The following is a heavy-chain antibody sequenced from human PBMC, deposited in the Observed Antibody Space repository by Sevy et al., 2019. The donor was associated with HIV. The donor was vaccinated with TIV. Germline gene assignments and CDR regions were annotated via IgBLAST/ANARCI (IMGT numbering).Heavy chain of an antibody. CDR2: ISSSSTYT. CDR3: STSGNCSGDCYSLSSYYFDY. CDR1: GFTFSSYS. V-gene: IGHV3-21*01. J-gene: IGHJ4*02. D-gene: IGHD2-21*01. Sequence: GGSLRLSCAASGFTFSSYSMNWVRQAPGKGPEWVSSISSSSTYTYYADSVKGRFTISRDNAKNSLYLQMNSLRAEDTAVYYCSTSGNCSGDCYSLSSYYFDYWGQGTLLTVSS.